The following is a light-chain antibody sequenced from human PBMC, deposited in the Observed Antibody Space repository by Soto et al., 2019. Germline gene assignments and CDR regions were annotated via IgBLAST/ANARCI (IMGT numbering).Light chain of an antibody. CDR3: QQYGTYPEIA. J-gene: IGKJ3*01. Sequence: DIQMTQSPSSLSASIGDRVTITCRASQGIGSWLAWFQQKPGEAPKSLIYSASALQSGVPSKFSGSGSGTDFTLTISNLQPEDSATYYCQQYGTYPEIAFGPGTKVDIK. V-gene: IGKV1-16*02. CDR2: SAS. CDR1: QGIGSW.